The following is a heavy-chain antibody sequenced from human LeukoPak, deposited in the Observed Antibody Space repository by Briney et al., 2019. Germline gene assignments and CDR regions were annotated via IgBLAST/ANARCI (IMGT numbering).Heavy chain of an antibody. J-gene: IGHJ4*02. V-gene: IGHV3-23*01. Sequence: GGSLRLSCAASGFTVSSNYTSWVRQAPGKGLEWVSNISGRGSGGTTYYADSVKGRFTISRDSSKNTLYLQMNSLRAEDTAVYYCAKSGYNRFDYWGQGTLVTVSS. D-gene: IGHD5-24*01. CDR2: ISGRGSGGTT. CDR1: GFTVSSNY. CDR3: AKSGYNRFDY.